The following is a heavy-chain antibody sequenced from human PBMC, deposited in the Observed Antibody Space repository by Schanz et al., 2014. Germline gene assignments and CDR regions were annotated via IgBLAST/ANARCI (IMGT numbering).Heavy chain of an antibody. Sequence: EVQLVESGGGLVQPGRSLRLSCVASGFRFDDYAMHWVRQAPGKGLEWVSGMSWNAGSLGYGDSVKGRFTISRDNFKNTLFLQMSSLRAEDTAVYYCARDGDFDYWGQGTLVTVSS. J-gene: IGHJ4*02. CDR1: GFRFDDYA. CDR3: ARDGDFDY. CDR2: MSWNAGSL. V-gene: IGHV3-9*01.